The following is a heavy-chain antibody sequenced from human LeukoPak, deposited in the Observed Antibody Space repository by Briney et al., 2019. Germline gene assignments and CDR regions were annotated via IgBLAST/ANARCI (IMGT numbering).Heavy chain of an antibody. CDR1: GFTFSSSG. V-gene: IGHV3-30*18. Sequence: GGSLRLSCAASGFTFSSSGMHWVRQAPGKGLEWVAVISYDGSNKYYADSVKGRFTISRDNSKNTLYLQMNSLRAEDTAVYYCAKDVYYDSSGYIDYWGQGTLVTVSS. J-gene: IGHJ4*02. D-gene: IGHD3-22*01. CDR3: AKDVYYDSSGYIDY. CDR2: ISYDGSNK.